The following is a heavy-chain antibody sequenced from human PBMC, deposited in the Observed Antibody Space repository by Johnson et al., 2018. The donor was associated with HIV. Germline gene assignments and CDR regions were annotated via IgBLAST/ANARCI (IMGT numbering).Heavy chain of an antibody. Sequence: VQLVESGGGLIQPGGSLRLYCAASGFTVSSNYMSWVRQTPGKGLEYVSAISSNGGSTYYANSVKGRFTISRDNSKNTLYLQMNSLRAEDTAVYFCAGPYNWRNYYGAFDIWGQGTMVTVSS. CDR3: AGPYNWRNYYGAFDI. CDR2: ISSNGGST. J-gene: IGHJ3*02. CDR1: GFTVSSNY. V-gene: IGHV3-64*01. D-gene: IGHD1-20*01.